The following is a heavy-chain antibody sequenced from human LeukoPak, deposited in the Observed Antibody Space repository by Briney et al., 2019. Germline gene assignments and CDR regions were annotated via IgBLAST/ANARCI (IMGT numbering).Heavy chain of an antibody. D-gene: IGHD3-16*01. CDR2: ISWNSGSI. CDR1: GFTFDDYA. J-gene: IGHJ3*02. Sequence: GRSLRLSCAASGFTFDDYAMHWVRQAPGKGLEWVSGISWNSGSIGYADSVKGRFTISRDNAKNSLYLQMNSLRAEDTALYYCMSPADYDAFDIWGQGTMVTVSS. V-gene: IGHV3-9*01. CDR3: MSPADYDAFDI.